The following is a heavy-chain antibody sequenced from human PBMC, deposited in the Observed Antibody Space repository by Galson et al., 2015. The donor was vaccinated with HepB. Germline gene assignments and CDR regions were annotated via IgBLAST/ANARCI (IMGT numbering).Heavy chain of an antibody. J-gene: IGHJ4*02. CDR2: IKQDGSEK. Sequence: SLRLSCAASGFTFSSYWMSWVRQAPGKGLEWVANIKQDGSEKYYVDSVKGRFTISRDNAKNSLYLQMNSLRAEDTAVYYCARDLSFGSSPYGYFDYWGQGTLVTVSS. CDR3: ARDLSFGSSPYGYFDY. CDR1: GFTFSSYW. D-gene: IGHD6-6*01. V-gene: IGHV3-7*03.